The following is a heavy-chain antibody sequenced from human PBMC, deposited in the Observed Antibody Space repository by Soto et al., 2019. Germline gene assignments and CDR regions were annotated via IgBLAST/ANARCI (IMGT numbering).Heavy chain of an antibody. V-gene: IGHV3-64D*06. Sequence: GGSLRLSCSTSGFTFRNYAMHWVRQAPGQGLDYVSAIDTGGGTYYADSVKGRFSISRDNSKNTLYLQMSSLRPEDTAVYYCVNSLQCFTSGCNFDYWGQGTLVTVSS. CDR2: IDTGGGT. CDR1: GFTFRNYA. J-gene: IGHJ4*02. CDR3: VNSLQCFTSGCNFDY. D-gene: IGHD3-22*01.